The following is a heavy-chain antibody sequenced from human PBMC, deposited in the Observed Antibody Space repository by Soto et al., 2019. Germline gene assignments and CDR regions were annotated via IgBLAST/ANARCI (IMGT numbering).Heavy chain of an antibody. D-gene: IGHD1-26*01. J-gene: IGHJ3*02. Sequence: PGESLKISCKGSGYSFTSYWIGWVRQMPGKGLEWMGIIYPGDSDTRYSPSFQGQVTISADKSISTAYLQWSSLKASDTAMFYCARLEWYSGSYFGAFDIWGQGTMVTVSS. CDR1: GYSFTSYW. CDR3: ARLEWYSGSYFGAFDI. V-gene: IGHV5-51*01. CDR2: IYPGDSDT.